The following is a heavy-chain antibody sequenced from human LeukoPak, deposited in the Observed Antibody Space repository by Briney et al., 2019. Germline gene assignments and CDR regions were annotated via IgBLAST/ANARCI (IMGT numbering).Heavy chain of an antibody. CDR1: GFTFSSYA. J-gene: IGHJ4*02. V-gene: IGHV3-30*04. Sequence: GGSLRLSCAASGFTFSSYAMHWVRQAPGKGLEWVAVISYDGSNKYYADSVKGRFTISRDNSKNTLYLQMNSLRAEDTAVYYCARHNRASNAFDIWGQGTLVTVSA. D-gene: IGHD2/OR15-2a*01. CDR2: ISYDGSNK. CDR3: ARHNRASNAFDI.